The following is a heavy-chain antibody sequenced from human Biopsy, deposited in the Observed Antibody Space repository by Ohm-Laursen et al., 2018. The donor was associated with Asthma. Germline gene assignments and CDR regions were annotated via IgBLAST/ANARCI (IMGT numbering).Heavy chain of an antibody. J-gene: IGHJ4*02. V-gene: IGHV1-2*02. CDR1: GDSFSNYA. CDR2: IDPNSGGT. Sequence: SVKVSCKASGDSFSNYAISWVRQAPGQGLEWMGGIDPNSGGTNYAQKFLGRVTMTRDTSVNTTFMVLSRLRSDDTAVYYCAGSYDTDSYPVLVLDYWGQGTLVTVSS. CDR3: AGSYDTDSYPVLVLDY. D-gene: IGHD3-22*01.